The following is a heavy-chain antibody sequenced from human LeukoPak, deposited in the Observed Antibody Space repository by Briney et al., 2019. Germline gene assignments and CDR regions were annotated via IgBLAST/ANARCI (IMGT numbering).Heavy chain of an antibody. J-gene: IGHJ4*02. V-gene: IGHV3-23*01. D-gene: IGHD6-13*01. CDR1: GFTLSRTG. CDR2: TSGGNT. CDR3: ARGTGAAAGPDRGIH. Sequence: PGGSLRLSCAAPGFTLSRTGMSWVRQAPGKGLEWVSGTSGGNTFYADSVKGRFTISRDNSKSTLYLQMDSLRVEDTAIYYCARGTGAAAGPDRGIHWGQGTLVTVSS.